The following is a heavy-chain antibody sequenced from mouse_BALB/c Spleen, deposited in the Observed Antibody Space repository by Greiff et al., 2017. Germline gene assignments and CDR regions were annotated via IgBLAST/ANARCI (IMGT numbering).Heavy chain of an antibody. J-gene: IGHJ4*01. CDR3: VRDLYYAMDY. V-gene: IGHV2-9-2*01. Sequence: VKLMESGPGLVAPSQSLSITCTVSGFSLTSYDISWIRQPPGKGLEWLGVIWTGGGTNYNSAFMSRLSISKDNSKSQVFLKMNSLQTDDTAIYYCVRDLYYAMDYWGQGTSVTVSS. CDR1: GFSLTSYD. CDR2: IWTGGGT.